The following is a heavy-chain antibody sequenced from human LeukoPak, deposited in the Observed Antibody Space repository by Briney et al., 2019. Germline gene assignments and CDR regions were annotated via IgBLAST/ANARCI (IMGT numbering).Heavy chain of an antibody. D-gene: IGHD3-16*02. CDR1: GGSISSYY. V-gene: IGHV4-59*01. J-gene: IGHJ4*02. Sequence: SETLSLTCTVSGGSISSYYWSWIRQPPGKGLEWIGYIYYSGSTNYNPSLKSRVTISVDTSKNQFSLKLSSVTAADTAVYYCARASMITFGGVITYYFDYWGQGTLVTVSP. CDR3: ARASMITFGGVITYYFDY. CDR2: IYYSGST.